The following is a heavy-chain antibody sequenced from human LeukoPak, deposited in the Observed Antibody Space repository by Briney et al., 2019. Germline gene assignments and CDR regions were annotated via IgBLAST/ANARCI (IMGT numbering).Heavy chain of an antibody. CDR2: INPNSGGT. CDR1: GYTFTGYY. CDR3: ARGVITMVRGVTYYMDV. J-gene: IGHJ6*03. V-gene: IGHV1-2*02. Sequence: GASVKVSCKASGYTFTGYYMHWVRQAPGQGLEWMGWINPNSGGTNYAEKVQGRVTMTRDTSISTAYMELSRLRSDDTAVYYCARGVITMVRGVTYYMDVWGKGTTVTISS. D-gene: IGHD3-10*01.